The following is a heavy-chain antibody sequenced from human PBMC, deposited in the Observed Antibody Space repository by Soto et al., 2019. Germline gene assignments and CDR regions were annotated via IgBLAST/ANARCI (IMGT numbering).Heavy chain of an antibody. D-gene: IGHD3-22*01. J-gene: IGHJ5*02. CDR1: GYTFTGYY. CDR3: AREHPPYDGSDDWGWFDP. Sequence: QVQLVQSGAEVKKPGASVKVSCKASGYTFTGYYVHWVRQAPGQGLEWMGWINPNSGGTSYAQKGQGWVTMTRHPSRSTAYMELSRLASAETAVYHCAREHPPYDGSDDWGWFDPWGQGTLVTVSS. V-gene: IGHV1-2*04. CDR2: INPNSGGT.